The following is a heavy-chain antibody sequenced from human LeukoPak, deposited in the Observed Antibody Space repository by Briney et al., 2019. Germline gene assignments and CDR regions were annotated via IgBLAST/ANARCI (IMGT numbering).Heavy chain of an antibody. J-gene: IGHJ2*01. D-gene: IGHD3-10*01. Sequence: PSETLSLTCTVSGGSISSGGYYWSWIRQHPGKGLEWIGYIYYSGSTYHNPSLKSRVTISVDTSKNQFSLKLSSVTAADTAVYYCARDRLGFDWYFDLWGRGTLVTVSS. CDR2: IYYSGST. CDR3: ARDRLGFDWYFDL. CDR1: GGSISSGGYY. V-gene: IGHV4-31*03.